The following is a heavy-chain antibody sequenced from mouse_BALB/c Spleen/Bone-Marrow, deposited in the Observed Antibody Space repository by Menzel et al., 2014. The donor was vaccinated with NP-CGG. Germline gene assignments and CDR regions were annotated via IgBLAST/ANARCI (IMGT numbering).Heavy chain of an antibody. Sequence: VQLQQSGAELAKPGASVKMSCKASGYTFTSYWMHWVKQRPGQGLEWIGYINPSTGYAEYNQKFKDKATLTADKSSSTAYMQLSSLISEDSAVYYCARYDYDDWFAYRGQGTLGTVSA. J-gene: IGHJ3*01. CDR2: INPSTGYA. CDR3: ARYDYDDWFAY. D-gene: IGHD2-4*01. CDR1: GYTFTSYW. V-gene: IGHV1-7*01.